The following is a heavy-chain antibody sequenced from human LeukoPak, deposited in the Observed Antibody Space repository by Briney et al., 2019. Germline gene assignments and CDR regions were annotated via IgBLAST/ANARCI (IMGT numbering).Heavy chain of an antibody. D-gene: IGHD3-3*01. Sequence: GGSLRLSCAASGFTFRSYDMHWVRQAPGKGLEWVAVISYDGNTKYYADSVKGRFTISRDSSKNTLYLQMNSLRAEDTAVYYCARSPYLTICGVVEHYGMDVWGQGTTVTVSS. CDR3: ARSPYLTICGVVEHYGMDV. J-gene: IGHJ6*02. CDR2: ISYDGNTK. CDR1: GFTFRSYD. V-gene: IGHV3-30*03.